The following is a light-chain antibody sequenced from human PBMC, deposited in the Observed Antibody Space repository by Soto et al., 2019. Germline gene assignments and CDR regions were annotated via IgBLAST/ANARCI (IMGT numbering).Light chain of an antibody. CDR1: HTLNRN. CDR3: QQSYNSPFN. CDR2: AAS. Sequence: EIQMTQSASYLSACVGDRVSMXCRASHTLNRNFTWFQHSSGQAPKRLINAASTLRSGAPSSFSGSGSATDFTPPIDSLQPEDFATYYRQQSYNSPFNFGPGTKVDIK. J-gene: IGKJ3*01. V-gene: IGKV1-39*01.